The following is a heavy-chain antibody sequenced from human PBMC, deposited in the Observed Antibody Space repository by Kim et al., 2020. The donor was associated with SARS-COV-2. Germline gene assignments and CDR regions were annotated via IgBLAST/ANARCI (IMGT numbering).Heavy chain of an antibody. J-gene: IGHJ4*02. Sequence: LSLTCAASGFTFSSYWMTWVRQAPGKGLEWVANIKQDGSEKYYVDSVKGRFTISKDNAKNSLYLQMNSLRAEDTAVYYCARVSPARGAFDYWGQGILVTVSS. CDR1: GFTFSSYW. CDR3: ARVSPARGAFDY. CDR2: IKQDGSEK. V-gene: IGHV3-7*03.